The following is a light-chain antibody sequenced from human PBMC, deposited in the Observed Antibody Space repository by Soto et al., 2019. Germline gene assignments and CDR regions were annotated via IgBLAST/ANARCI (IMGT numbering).Light chain of an antibody. CDR2: GAF. Sequence: EIVLSQSPGTLSLSPGERATLSCRASQSVSSSYLAWYQQKPGQAPRLLIYGAFTRATGIPARFSGTGSGTDFTLTISRLQPEDFAAYYCQQYNNWPWTFGQGTKVDIK. CDR3: QQYNNWPWT. J-gene: IGKJ1*01. V-gene: IGKV3-20*01. CDR1: QSVSSSY.